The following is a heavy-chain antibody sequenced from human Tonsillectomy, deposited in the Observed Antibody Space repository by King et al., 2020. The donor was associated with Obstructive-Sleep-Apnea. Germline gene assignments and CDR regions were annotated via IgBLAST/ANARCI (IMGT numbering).Heavy chain of an antibody. CDR3: ARVYRPTVTTGSSLQH. V-gene: IGHV3-30*04. D-gene: IGHD4-17*01. J-gene: IGHJ1*01. CDR1: GFTFSNYA. Sequence: VQLVESGGGVVQPGRSLRLSCAASGFTFSNYAMHWVRQAPGKGLEWVAVISYDGSNKYYTDSVKGRFTISRDNFKNTLYLQMNSLRAEDTAVYFCARVYRPTVTTGSSLQHWGQGTLVTVSS. CDR2: ISYDGSNK.